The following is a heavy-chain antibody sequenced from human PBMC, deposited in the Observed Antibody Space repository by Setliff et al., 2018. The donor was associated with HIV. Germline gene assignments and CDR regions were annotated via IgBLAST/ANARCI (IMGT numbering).Heavy chain of an antibody. CDR2: IKGKTDGGTT. Sequence: PGGSLRLSCTVSGLNFIDAWMSWVRQAPGKGLEWVGRIKGKTDGGTTDYAAPVKGRFAISRDDSKNTLYLQMNSPKIEDTAVYYCTTGTRLVDWGQGALVTVSS. J-gene: IGHJ4*02. CDR3: TTGTRLVD. D-gene: IGHD2-21*01. V-gene: IGHV3-15*01. CDR1: GLNFIDAW.